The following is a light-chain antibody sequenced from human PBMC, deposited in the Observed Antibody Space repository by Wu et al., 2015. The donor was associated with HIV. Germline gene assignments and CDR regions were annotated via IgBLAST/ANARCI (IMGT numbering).Light chain of an antibody. CDR3: QQLNSFPLT. CDR2: DAS. V-gene: IGKV1-13*02. CDR1: QDISTY. Sequence: AIQLTQSPSSLSASLGDRVNITCRASQDISTYLAWYQQSPGKAPRVLIYDASTLQSGVSSRFSGSGSGADFTLTISGLQREDFAVYLCQQLNSFPLTFGQGSRLEI. J-gene: IGKJ5*01.